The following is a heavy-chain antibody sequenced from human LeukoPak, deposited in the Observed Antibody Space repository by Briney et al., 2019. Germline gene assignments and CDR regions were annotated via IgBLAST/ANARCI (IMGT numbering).Heavy chain of an antibody. V-gene: IGHV3-30-3*01. Sequence: LPGGSLRLSCAASGFTFSSYAMHWVRQAPGKGLEWVAVISYDGSNKYYADSVKGRFTISRDNSKNTLYLQMNSLRAEDTAVYYCARDTVGRVRGPTHYWGQGTLVTVSS. D-gene: IGHD3-10*01. CDR2: ISYDGSNK. CDR1: GFTFSSYA. CDR3: ARDTVGRVRGPTHY. J-gene: IGHJ4*02.